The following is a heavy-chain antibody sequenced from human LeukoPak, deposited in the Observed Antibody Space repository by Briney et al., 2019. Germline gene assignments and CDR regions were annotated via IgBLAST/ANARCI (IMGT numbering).Heavy chain of an antibody. D-gene: IGHD6-13*01. V-gene: IGHV1-8*01. Sequence: ASVKVSCKASGYTFTSYDINWVRQATGQGLEWMGWMNPNSGNTGYAQKFQGRVTMTRNTSISTAYMELSSLRSEDTAVYYCARKKGSSWYYYYYMDVWGKGTTVTISS. CDR3: ARKKGSSWYYYYYMDV. CDR1: GYTFTSYD. J-gene: IGHJ6*03. CDR2: MNPNSGNT.